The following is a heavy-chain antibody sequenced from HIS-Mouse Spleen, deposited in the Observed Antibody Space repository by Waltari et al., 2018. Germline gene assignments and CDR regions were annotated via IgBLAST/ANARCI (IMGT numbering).Heavy chain of an antibody. D-gene: IGHD6-19*01. V-gene: IGHV4-39*01. CDR2: IYYSVST. CDR3: ARRRGWFDY. J-gene: IGHJ4*02. CDR1: GGSISSSSYY. Sequence: QLQLQESGPGLVKPSETLSLTRTVPGGSISSSSYYWGWIRQPPGKGLEWIGSIYYSVSTYYNPSLKSRVTISVDTSKNQFSLKLSSVTAADTAVYYCARRRGWFDYWGQGTLVTVSS.